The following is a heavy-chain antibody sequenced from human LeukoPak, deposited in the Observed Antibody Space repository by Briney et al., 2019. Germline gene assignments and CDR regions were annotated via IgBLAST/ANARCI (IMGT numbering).Heavy chain of an antibody. V-gene: IGHV3-30*03. CDR3: ARDQGAWGYGYNFDY. D-gene: IGHD3-16*01. Sequence: PGGSLRLSCAASGFTFSSYGMHWVRQAPGEGLEWVAVISYDGSDKYYADSVKGRFTISRDNSKNTLHLQMISLRAEDTAVYYCARDQGAWGYGYNFDYWGQGTLVTVSS. CDR2: ISYDGSDK. CDR1: GFTFSSYG. J-gene: IGHJ4*02.